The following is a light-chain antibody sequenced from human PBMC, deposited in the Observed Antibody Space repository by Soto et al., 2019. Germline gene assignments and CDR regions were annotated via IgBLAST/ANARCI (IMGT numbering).Light chain of an antibody. CDR3: AAWDDSLSGVV. J-gene: IGLJ2*01. CDR1: SSNIGSNY. Sequence: QSVLTQAPSASGIPGQRVTISCSGSSSNIGSNYVYWYQQLPGTAPKLLIYRNNQRPSGVPDRFSGSKSGTSASLAISGLRSEDEADYYCAAWDDSLSGVVFGGGTKVTVL. CDR2: RNN. V-gene: IGLV1-47*01.